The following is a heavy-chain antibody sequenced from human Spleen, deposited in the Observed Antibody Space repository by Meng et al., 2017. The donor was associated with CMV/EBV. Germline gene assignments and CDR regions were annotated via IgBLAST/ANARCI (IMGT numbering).Heavy chain of an antibody. CDR1: GYSFTRYC. V-gene: IGHV5-51*01. CDR2: IYPGDSDT. CDR3: ARLLDGDLTPDY. Sequence: KGSGYSFTRYCIGWVRQMPGNGLEWMGIIYPGDSDTRYSPSFQGQVTISADKSISTAYLQWSSLKASDTAMYYCARLLDGDLTPDYWGQGTLVTVSS. D-gene: IGHD3/OR15-3a*01. J-gene: IGHJ4*02.